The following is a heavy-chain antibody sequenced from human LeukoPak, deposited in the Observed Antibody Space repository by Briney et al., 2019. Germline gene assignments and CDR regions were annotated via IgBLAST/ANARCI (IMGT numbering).Heavy chain of an antibody. Sequence: GGSLRLSCAASGFIFSSYSMNWVRQAPGKGLEWVSSISSSSSYIYYADSVKGRFTISRDNAKNSLYLQMNSLRAEDTAVYYCAGLHYYDSSGYYYADYWGQGTLVTVSS. CDR3: AGLHYYDSSGYYYADY. CDR2: ISSSSSYI. J-gene: IGHJ4*02. D-gene: IGHD3-22*01. V-gene: IGHV3-21*01. CDR1: GFIFSSYS.